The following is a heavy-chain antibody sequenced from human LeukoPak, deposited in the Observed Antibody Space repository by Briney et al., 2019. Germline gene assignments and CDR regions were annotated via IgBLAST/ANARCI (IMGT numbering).Heavy chain of an antibody. D-gene: IGHD5-12*01. Sequence: SETLSLTCTVSGGSINNSYWTWIRQPPGKGLEWIGHIYYSGSTNYNPSLKSRVTISVDTSKNQFSLKLSSVTAADTAVYYCARDRGYDWGDYYYYYYMDVWGNGTTVTVSS. CDR3: ARDRGYDWGDYYYYYYMDV. CDR2: IYYSGST. V-gene: IGHV4-59*12. J-gene: IGHJ6*03. CDR1: GGSINNSY.